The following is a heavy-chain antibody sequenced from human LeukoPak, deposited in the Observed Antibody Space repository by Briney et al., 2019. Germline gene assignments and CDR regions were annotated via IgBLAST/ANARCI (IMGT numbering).Heavy chain of an antibody. V-gene: IGHV1-46*01. Sequence: GASVKVSCKASGYTFTSYYMHWVRQAPGQGLEWMGIINPSGGSTSYAQKFQGRVTMTRDMSTSTVYMELSSLRSEDTAVYYCARDSSSFIFDYWGQGALVTVFS. D-gene: IGHD6-13*01. CDR1: GYTFTSYY. CDR2: INPSGGST. J-gene: IGHJ4*02. CDR3: ARDSSSFIFDY.